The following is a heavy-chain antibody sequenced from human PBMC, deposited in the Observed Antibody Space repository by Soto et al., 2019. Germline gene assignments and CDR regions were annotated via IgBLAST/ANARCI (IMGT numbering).Heavy chain of an antibody. D-gene: IGHD6-13*01. Sequence: PGGSLRLSCAASGFSFSTYWMSWVRQAPGKGLEWVANIKQDGSEKYYVDFVKGRFTISRDNARSSLYLQMNSLRAEDTAVYYCARDLGVEAAGRGYYFYNGMDVWGQGTTVTVYS. CDR3: ARDLGVEAAGRGYYFYNGMDV. J-gene: IGHJ6*02. CDR1: GFSFSTYW. CDR2: IKQDGSEK. V-gene: IGHV3-7*03.